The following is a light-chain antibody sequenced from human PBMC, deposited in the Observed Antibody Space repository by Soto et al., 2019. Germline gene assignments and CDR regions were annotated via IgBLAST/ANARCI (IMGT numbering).Light chain of an antibody. CDR1: SSSIGSNY. V-gene: IGLV1-47*01. CDR3: AAWDDSLSGL. CDR2: RNY. J-gene: IGLJ2*01. Sequence: QSVLTQPPSASGTPGQRVTISCSGSSSSIGSNYVSWYQQLPGTAPKLLIYRNYQRPSGVPDRFSGSKSGTSASLAISGLRSEDEADYYCAAWDDSLSGLFGGGTKVTVL.